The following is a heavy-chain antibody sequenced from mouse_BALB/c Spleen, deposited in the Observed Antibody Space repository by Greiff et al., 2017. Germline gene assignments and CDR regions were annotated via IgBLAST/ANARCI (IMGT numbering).Heavy chain of an antibody. J-gene: IGHJ3*01. V-gene: IGHV1S12*01. D-gene: IGHD1-1*01. CDR3: ARRSAWFAY. CDR2: IYPRDGST. CDR1: GYTFTSYY. Sequence: QVQLQQSGPELVKPGASVKISCKASGYTFTSYYIHWVKQRPGQGLEWIGYIYPRDGSTNYNEKFKGKATLTADTSSSTAYMQLSSLTSEDSAVYFCARRSAWFAYWGQGTLVTVSA.